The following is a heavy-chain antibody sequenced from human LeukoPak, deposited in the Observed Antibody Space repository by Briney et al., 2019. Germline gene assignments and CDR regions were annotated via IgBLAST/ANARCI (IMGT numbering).Heavy chain of an antibody. CDR1: GFTFSSYG. Sequence: GRSLRLSCAASGFTFSSYGMHWVRQAPGKGLEWVAVIWYDGSNKYYADSVKGRFTISRDNSKNTLYLQLNSLRAEDTAVYYCAKAGGRTNYFDYWGQGTLVTVSS. D-gene: IGHD1-14*01. J-gene: IGHJ4*02. V-gene: IGHV3-33*06. CDR3: AKAGGRTNYFDY. CDR2: IWYDGSNK.